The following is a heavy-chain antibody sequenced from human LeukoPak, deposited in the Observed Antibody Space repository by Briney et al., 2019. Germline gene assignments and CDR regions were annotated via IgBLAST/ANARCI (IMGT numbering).Heavy chain of an antibody. J-gene: IGHJ4*02. D-gene: IGHD4-23*01. CDR3: AREDYGGNSAFDY. CDR2: INHSGST. CDR1: GGSFSGYY. Sequence: SETLSLTCAVYGGSFSGYYWSWIRQPPGKGLEWIGEINHSGSTNYNPSLKSRVTISIDTSKNQFSLKLSSVTAADTAVYYCAREDYGGNSAFDYWGQGTLVTVSS. V-gene: IGHV4-34*01.